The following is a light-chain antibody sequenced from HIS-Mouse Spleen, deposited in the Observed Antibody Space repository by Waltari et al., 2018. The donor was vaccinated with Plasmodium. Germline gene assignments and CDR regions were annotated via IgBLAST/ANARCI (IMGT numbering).Light chain of an antibody. V-gene: IGKV3-20*01. CDR1: QSVSISY. CDR2: GAS. Sequence: EIVLPQSPGTLSLSPGARATLSCRASQSVSISYLAWYQQKPGQAPRLLIYGASSRATGIPDRFSGSGSGTDFTLTISRLEPEDFAVYYCQQYGSSPFGGGTKVEIK. J-gene: IGKJ4*01. CDR3: QQYGSSP.